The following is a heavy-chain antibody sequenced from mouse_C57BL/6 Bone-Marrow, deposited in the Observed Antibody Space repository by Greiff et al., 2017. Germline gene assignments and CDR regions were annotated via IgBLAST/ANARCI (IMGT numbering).Heavy chain of an antibody. D-gene: IGHD1-1*01. CDR1: GYTFTSYW. Sequence: QVQLQQPGTELVKPGASVKLSCKASGYTFTSYWMHWVKQRPGQGLEWIGNINPSNGGTNYNEKFKSKATLTVDKSSSTAYMQLSSLTSEDSAVYYCASPITTVVATGNYYAMDYWGQGTSVTVSS. CDR3: ASPITTVVATGNYYAMDY. J-gene: IGHJ4*01. V-gene: IGHV1-53*01. CDR2: INPSNGGT.